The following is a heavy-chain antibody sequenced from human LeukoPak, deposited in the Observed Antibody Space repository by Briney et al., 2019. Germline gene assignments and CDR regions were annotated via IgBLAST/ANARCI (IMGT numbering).Heavy chain of an antibody. CDR3: ARDAYCGGDCPGI. Sequence: GGSLRLSCAASGFTVSSNYVSWVRQAPGKGLEWVSVIYSGGSTYYADSVKGRFTISRDNSKNTLYLQMNSLRAEDTAVYYCARDAYCGGDCPGIWGQGTMVTVSS. CDR2: IYSGGST. CDR1: GFTVSSNY. J-gene: IGHJ3*02. D-gene: IGHD2-21*02. V-gene: IGHV3-53*01.